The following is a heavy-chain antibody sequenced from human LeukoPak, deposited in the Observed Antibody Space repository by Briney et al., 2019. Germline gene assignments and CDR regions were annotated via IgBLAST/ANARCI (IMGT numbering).Heavy chain of an antibody. D-gene: IGHD3-10*01. CDR3: ARGLWFREYYFDY. CDR2: INHSGST. J-gene: IGHJ4*02. Sequence: PSETLSLTCAVYGGSFSGYYWSWIRQPPGKGLEWIGEINHSGSTNYNPSLKSRVTISVDTSKNQFSLKLSSVTAADTAVYYCARGLWFREYYFDYCGQGTLVTVSS. V-gene: IGHV4-34*01. CDR1: GGSFSGYY.